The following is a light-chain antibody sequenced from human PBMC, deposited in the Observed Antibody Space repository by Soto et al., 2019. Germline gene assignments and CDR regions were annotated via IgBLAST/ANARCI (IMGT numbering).Light chain of an antibody. J-gene: IGKJ1*01. CDR2: DAS. CDR3: QQYHSFFSVT. CDR1: ETISSW. V-gene: IGKV1-5*01. Sequence: EIQMTQSPSTLSASVGDRVTNTCRASETISSWLAWYQQKEGKAPKLLMYDASTLESGVPPRFSGSRSGTEFTLTISSLQPDDCGTYYCQQYHSFFSVTFGQGTKVDI.